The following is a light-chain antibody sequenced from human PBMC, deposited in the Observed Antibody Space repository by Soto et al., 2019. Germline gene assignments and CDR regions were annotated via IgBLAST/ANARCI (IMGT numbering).Light chain of an antibody. CDR2: DAS. CDR1: DGVGRS. J-gene: IGKJ1*01. V-gene: IGKV3-11*01. CDR3: LPRSDWRT. Sequence: IVLTQSPVSLSLYPGERATLSGRASDGVGRSLAWFKQRPGQAPRLLIYDASNRATGIPARFSVIGSGTDFTLTIGRLEPEDFAVYYCLPRSDWRTFGQVTKVDIK.